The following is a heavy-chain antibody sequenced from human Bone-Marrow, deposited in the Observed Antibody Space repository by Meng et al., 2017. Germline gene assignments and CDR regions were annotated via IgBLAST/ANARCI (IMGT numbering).Heavy chain of an antibody. J-gene: IGHJ4*02. CDR2: IRSKANSYAT. CDR3: TLTVTTQFDY. Sequence: AAGGGLVQPGGSLKLSCAAFGFTFSGSAMHWVRQASGKGLEWVGRIRSKANSYATAYAASVKGRFTISRDDSKNTAYLQMNSLKTEDTAVYYCTLTVTTQFDYWGQGTLVTVSS. V-gene: IGHV3-73*02. CDR1: GFTFSGSA. D-gene: IGHD4-17*01.